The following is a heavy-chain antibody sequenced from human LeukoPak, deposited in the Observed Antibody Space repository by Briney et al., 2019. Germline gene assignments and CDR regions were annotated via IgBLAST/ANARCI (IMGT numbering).Heavy chain of an antibody. Sequence: SETLSLICTVSGGSISTYYWMWIRQPPGKGLEWIGCTHYSGSTNYNPSLKSRVTMSVATSKNLFSLKLSSVTAADSAVYYCARGDMMLRGVIDEIDPWGQGTLVTVSS. CDR2: THYSGST. V-gene: IGHV4-59*01. D-gene: IGHD3-10*01. CDR3: ARGDMMLRGVIDEIDP. J-gene: IGHJ5*02. CDR1: GGSISTYY.